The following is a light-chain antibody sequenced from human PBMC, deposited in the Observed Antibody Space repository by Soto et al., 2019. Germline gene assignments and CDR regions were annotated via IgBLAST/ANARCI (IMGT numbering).Light chain of an antibody. V-gene: IGLV2-14*01. CDR1: SSDIGIFNY. CDR2: EVT. J-gene: IGLJ2*01. Sequence: QSALTQPASVSGSPGQSITISCTGTSSDIGIFNYVSWYQQHPGKAPKLIIYEVTNRPSGVSDRFSGSKSGSTASLNISGLQADDEADYYCSSYTSSSALEVFGGGTKLTVL. CDR3: SSYTSSSALEV.